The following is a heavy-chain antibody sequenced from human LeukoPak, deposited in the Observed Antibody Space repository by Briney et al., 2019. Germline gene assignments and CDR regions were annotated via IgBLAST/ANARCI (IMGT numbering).Heavy chain of an antibody. D-gene: IGHD3-22*01. CDR3: ARACDRSSCPYYFDS. V-gene: IGHV1-69*06. CDR2: IIPIFGTA. J-gene: IGHJ4*02. Sequence: SVKVSCKASGGTFSSYAISWVRQAPGQGLEWMGGIIPIFGTANYAQKFQGRVTITADKSTSTAYMELSSLRSEDTAVYYCARACDRSSCPYYFDSWGQGTLVTVSS. CDR1: GGTFSSYA.